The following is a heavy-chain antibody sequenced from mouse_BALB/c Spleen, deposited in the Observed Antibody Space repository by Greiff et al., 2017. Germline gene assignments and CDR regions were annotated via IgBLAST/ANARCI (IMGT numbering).Heavy chain of an antibody. CDR1: GFAFSSYD. J-gene: IGHJ3*01. CDR2: ISSGGGST. V-gene: IGHV5-12-1*01. Sequence: EVHLVESGGGLVKPGGSLKLSCAASGFAFSSYDMSWVRQTPEKRLEWVAYISSGGGSTYYPDTVKGRFTISRDNAKNTLYLQMSSLKSEDTAMYYCARHGSSSWFAYWGQGTLVTVSA. CDR3: ARHGSSSWFAY. D-gene: IGHD1-1*01.